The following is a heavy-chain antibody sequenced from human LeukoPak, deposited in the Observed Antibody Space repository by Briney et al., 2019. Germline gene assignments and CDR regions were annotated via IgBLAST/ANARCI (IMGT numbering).Heavy chain of an antibody. CDR3: AKDKSSSTFFSLPVDFNFDY. J-gene: IGHJ4*02. V-gene: IGHV3-23*01. D-gene: IGHD6-6*01. CDR2: ISGSGGST. CDR1: GFTFSSYG. Sequence: GGTLRLSCAASGFTFSSYGMSWVRQAPGKGLEWVSAISGSGGSTYYADSVKGRFTISRDNSKNTLYLQMNSLRAEDTAVYYCAKDKSSSTFFSLPVDFNFDYWGQGTLVTVSS.